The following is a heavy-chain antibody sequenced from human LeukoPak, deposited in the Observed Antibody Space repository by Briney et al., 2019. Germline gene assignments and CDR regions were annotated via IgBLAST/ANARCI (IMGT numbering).Heavy chain of an antibody. CDR2: ITYSGGDT. CDR3: AKGSSSSRPYYFDY. Sequence: GAYLRLSCVASGFTFSSYAMSWVRQAPGKGLEWVSAITYSGGDTYHADSVKGRLTISRDNSKNTLYLQMNSLRPDDTALYYCAKGSSSSRPYYFDYWGHGILVTVSS. V-gene: IGHV3-23*01. D-gene: IGHD6-6*01. J-gene: IGHJ4*01. CDR1: GFTFSSYA.